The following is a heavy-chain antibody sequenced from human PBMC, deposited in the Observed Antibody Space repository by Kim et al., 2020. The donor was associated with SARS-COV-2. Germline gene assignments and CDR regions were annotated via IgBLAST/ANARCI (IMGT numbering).Heavy chain of an antibody. J-gene: IGHJ4*02. D-gene: IGHD3-3*01. V-gene: IGHV4-34*01. CDR2: INHSGST. CDR3: ARLAYYDRVAVGKYFDY. CDR1: GGSFSGYY. Sequence: SETLSLTCAVYGGSFSGYYWSWIRQPPGKGLEWIGEINHSGSTNYNPSLKSRVTISVDTSKKQFSLKLSSVTAADTAVYYCARLAYYDRVAVGKYFDYWGQGTLVTVSS.